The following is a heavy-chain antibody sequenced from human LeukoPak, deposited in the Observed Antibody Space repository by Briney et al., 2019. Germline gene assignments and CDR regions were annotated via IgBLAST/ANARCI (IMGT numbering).Heavy chain of an antibody. Sequence: PSETLSLTCTVSGGSICSYYWSWIRQPPGKGLEWVAVISYDGSNKYYADSVKGRFTISRDNSKNTLHLQMNSLRAEDTAVYYCAKDGTSVATAGSHFDYWGQGTLVTVSS. CDR1: GGSICSYY. J-gene: IGHJ4*02. V-gene: IGHV3-30*18. CDR2: ISYDGSNK. D-gene: IGHD6-13*01. CDR3: AKDGTSVATAGSHFDY.